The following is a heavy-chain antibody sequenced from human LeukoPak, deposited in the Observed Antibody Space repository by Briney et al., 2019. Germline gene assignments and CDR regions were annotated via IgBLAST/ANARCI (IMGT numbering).Heavy chain of an antibody. CDR2: IYYSGST. Sequence: SETLSLTCTVSGGSIRSSSYYWGWIRQPPGTGVEWIGSIYYSGSTYYNPSLKSRVTVSVDTSKNQFSPKLSSVTAADTAVYYCARHGGSPDWFDPWGQGTLVIVSS. CDR3: ARHGGSPDWFDP. CDR1: GGSIRSSSYY. J-gene: IGHJ5*02. V-gene: IGHV4-39*01. D-gene: IGHD6-19*01.